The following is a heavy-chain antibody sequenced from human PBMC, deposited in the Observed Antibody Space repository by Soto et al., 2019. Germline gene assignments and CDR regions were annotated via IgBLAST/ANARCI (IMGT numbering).Heavy chain of an antibody. D-gene: IGHD6-25*01. CDR3: ARVVGYGFDI. CDR1: GFTFSSYG. CDR2: IWYDGSNK. J-gene: IGHJ3*02. Sequence: QVQLVESGGGVVQPGRSLRLSCAASGFTFSSYGMHWVRQAPCKGLEWVAVIWYDGSNKYYADSVKGRFTISRDKYKTTLYLQMSSLRAEDTAVYYCARVVGYGFDIWGQGTMVTVSS. V-gene: IGHV3-33*01.